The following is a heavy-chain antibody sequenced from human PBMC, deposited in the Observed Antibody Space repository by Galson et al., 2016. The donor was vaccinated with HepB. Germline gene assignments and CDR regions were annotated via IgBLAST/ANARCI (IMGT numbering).Heavy chain of an antibody. D-gene: IGHD2-21*02. J-gene: IGHJ4*02. CDR1: GASISSRNW. V-gene: IGHV4-4*02. CDR2: IYHSGNT. CDR3: ATAVGGDRNLAF. Sequence: SETLSLTCVFSGASISSRNWWTWVRQPPGKGLEWIGEIYHSGNTNYNPSLESRLPISVDNSKNQFSLKLDPVTAADTAVYYLATAVGGDRNLAFWGQGALVIVSS.